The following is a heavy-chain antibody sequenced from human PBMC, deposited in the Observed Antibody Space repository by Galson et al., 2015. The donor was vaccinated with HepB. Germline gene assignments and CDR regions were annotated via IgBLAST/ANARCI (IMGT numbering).Heavy chain of an antibody. J-gene: IGHJ3*02. CDR3: ARGERDCSSTSCYSAAAI. V-gene: IGHV1-69*13. CDR2: IIPIFGTA. CDR1: GGTFSSYA. D-gene: IGHD2-2*02. Sequence: SVKVSCKASGGTFSSYAISWVRQAPGQGLEWMGGIIPIFGTANYAQKFQGRVTITADESTSTAYMELSSLRSEDTAVYYCARGERDCSSTSCYSAAAIWGQGTMVTVSS.